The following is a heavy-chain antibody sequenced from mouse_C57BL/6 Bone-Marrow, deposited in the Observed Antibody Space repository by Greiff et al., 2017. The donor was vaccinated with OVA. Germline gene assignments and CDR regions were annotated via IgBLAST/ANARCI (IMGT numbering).Heavy chain of an antibody. Sequence: LQQPGAELVKPGASVKMSCKASGYTFTSYWITWVKQRPGQGLEWIGDIYPGSGSTNYNEKFKSKATLTVDTSSSTAYMQLSSLTSEDSAVYYCARPYYGYDGTHYYAMDYWGQGTSVTVSS. CDR3: ARPYYGYDGTHYYAMDY. J-gene: IGHJ4*01. V-gene: IGHV1-55*01. D-gene: IGHD2-9*01. CDR1: GYTFTSYW. CDR2: IYPGSGST.